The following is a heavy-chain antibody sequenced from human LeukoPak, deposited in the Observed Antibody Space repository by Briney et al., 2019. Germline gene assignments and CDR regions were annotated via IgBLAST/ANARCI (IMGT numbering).Heavy chain of an antibody. V-gene: IGHV1-3*01. Sequence: GASVKVSCKASGYTFISYAMHWVRQAPGQRLEWMGWIYAGNGNTKYSQKFQGRVTITRDTSASTAYMELSSLRSEDTAVYYCARDGLTVIGELDYYGMDVWGQGTTVTVSS. CDR2: IYAGNGNT. CDR3: ARDGLTVIGELDYYGMDV. J-gene: IGHJ6*02. D-gene: IGHD4-17*01. CDR1: GYTFISYA.